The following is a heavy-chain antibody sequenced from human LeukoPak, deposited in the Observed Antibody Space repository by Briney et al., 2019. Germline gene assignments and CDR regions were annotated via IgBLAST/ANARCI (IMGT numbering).Heavy chain of an antibody. D-gene: IGHD4-17*01. CDR1: GYTFTGYY. CDR3: ARDTYGDYPLDY. V-gene: IGHV1-2*02. J-gene: IGHJ4*02. Sequence: ASVKVSCKASGYTFTGYYMQWVRQAPGQGLEWMGWINPNSGGTNYAQKFQGRVTMTRDTSISTAYMELSRLRSDDTAVYYCARDTYGDYPLDYWGQGTLVTVSS. CDR2: INPNSGGT.